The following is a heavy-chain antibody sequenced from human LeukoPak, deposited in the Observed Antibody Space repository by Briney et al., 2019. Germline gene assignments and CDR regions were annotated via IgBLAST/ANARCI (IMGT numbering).Heavy chain of an antibody. CDR2: IYHSGDT. J-gene: IGHJ4*02. Sequence: MSSETLSLTCTVSSNSITNDYYWGWIRQPPGKGLEWIGSIYHSGDTYYNPSLKSRLTISLDTSKIHFSLKLSSVTAADTAVYYCAMTTVVTNDPYFDYWGQGTLVTVSS. D-gene: IGHD4-23*01. CDR1: SNSITNDYY. V-gene: IGHV4-38-2*02. CDR3: AMTTVVTNDPYFDY.